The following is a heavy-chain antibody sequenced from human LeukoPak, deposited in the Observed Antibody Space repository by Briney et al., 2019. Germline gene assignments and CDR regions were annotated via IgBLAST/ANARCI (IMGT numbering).Heavy chain of an antibody. J-gene: IGHJ3*02. V-gene: IGHV1-69*01. CDR2: IIPIFGTA. Sequence: SVKVSCKASGGTFSSYAISWVRQAPGQGLEWMGGIIPIFGTANYAQKFQGRVTITADESTSTAYIELSSLRSEDTAVYYCARADRYSYGLTPDAFDIWGQGTMVTVSS. D-gene: IGHD5-18*01. CDR3: ARADRYSYGLTPDAFDI. CDR1: GGTFSSYA.